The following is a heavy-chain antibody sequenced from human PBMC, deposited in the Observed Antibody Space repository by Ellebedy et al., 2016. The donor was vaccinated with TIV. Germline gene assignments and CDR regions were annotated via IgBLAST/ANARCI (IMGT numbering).Heavy chain of an antibody. J-gene: IGHJ5*02. CDR2: INHSGST. CDR1: GGSFSGYY. D-gene: IGHD3-10*01. Sequence: MPSETLSLTCAVYGGSFSGYYWSWNRQPPGKGLEWIGAINHSGSTNYNPSLKSRVTISVDTSKNQFSLKLSSVTAADTAVYYCARGLRQLWFGELFPRWFDPWGQGTLVTVSS. V-gene: IGHV4-34*01. CDR3: ARGLRQLWFGELFPRWFDP.